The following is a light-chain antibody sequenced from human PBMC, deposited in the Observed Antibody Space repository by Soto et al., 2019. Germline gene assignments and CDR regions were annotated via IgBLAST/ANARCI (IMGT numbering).Light chain of an antibody. CDR3: PQSYKPPLT. CDR1: QTISIF. J-gene: IGKJ4*01. V-gene: IGKV1-39*01. Sequence: DIHMTHSPSSLSSSVLYIFTITCRASQTISIFLNWYQHKPGKPPTLLIYTASSLQSGVPSRFSGSGSGTDFTLTISSLQPEDFATYYCPQSYKPPLTFGGGTKVDI. CDR2: TAS.